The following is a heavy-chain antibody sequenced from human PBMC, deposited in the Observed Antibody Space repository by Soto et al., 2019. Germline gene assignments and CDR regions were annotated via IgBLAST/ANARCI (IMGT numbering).Heavy chain of an antibody. CDR1: GFPVSSNY. Sequence: GGSLILSCAASGFPVSSNYMSWVRQAPGKGLEWVSVIYSGGSTYYADSVKGRFTVSRDNSKNTLYLQMNSLTVEDTAVYYCARIGTWALNFDYWGRGTLVTVSS. CDR3: ARIGTWALNFDY. CDR2: IYSGGST. V-gene: IGHV3-66*01. J-gene: IGHJ4*02. D-gene: IGHD2-8*01.